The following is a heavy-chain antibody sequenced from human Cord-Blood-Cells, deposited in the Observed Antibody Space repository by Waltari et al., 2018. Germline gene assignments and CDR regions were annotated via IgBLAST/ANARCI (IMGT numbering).Heavy chain of an antibody. CDR3: ARDRRIVATSYYYYYGMDV. Sequence: QVQLQESGPGLVKPSGTLSLTCAVSGGSISSSNWWSWVRQPPGKGLEWIGEIYHSGGTNNSPSLKSRVTISVDKSKNQFSLKLSSVTAADTAVYYCARDRRIVATSYYYYYGMDVWGQGTTVTVSS. V-gene: IGHV4-4*02. D-gene: IGHD5-12*01. CDR2: IYHSGGT. J-gene: IGHJ6*02. CDR1: GGSISSSNW.